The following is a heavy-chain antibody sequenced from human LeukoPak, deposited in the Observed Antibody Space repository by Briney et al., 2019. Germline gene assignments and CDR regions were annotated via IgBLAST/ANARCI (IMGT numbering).Heavy chain of an antibody. CDR1: GYTFTSYG. D-gene: IGHD3-22*01. J-gene: IGHJ6*02. CDR2: ISAYNGNT. Sequence: ASVKVSCKASGYTFTSYGISWVRQAPGQGLEWMGWISAYNGNTNYAQKLQGRVTMTTDTSTSTAYMELRSLRSDDTAAYYCARGPLLRYDSSGYYYYYYGMDVWGQGTTVTVSS. CDR3: ARGPLLRYDSSGYYYYYYGMDV. V-gene: IGHV1-18*01.